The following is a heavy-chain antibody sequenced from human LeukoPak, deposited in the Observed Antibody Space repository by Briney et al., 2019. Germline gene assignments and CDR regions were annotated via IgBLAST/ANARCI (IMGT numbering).Heavy chain of an antibody. Sequence: KPSETLSLTCSVSGGSITSHCWGWIRRPPGKGLEWLGCVCYSGSTHYTPSLKSRVTISVDTSKNQFSLKLSSVTAADTAVYYCARVRGLGVISPYFDYWGQGALVTVSS. CDR1: GGSITSHC. D-gene: IGHD3-16*02. CDR3: ARVRGLGVISPYFDY. J-gene: IGHJ4*02. V-gene: IGHV4-59*08. CDR2: VCYSGST.